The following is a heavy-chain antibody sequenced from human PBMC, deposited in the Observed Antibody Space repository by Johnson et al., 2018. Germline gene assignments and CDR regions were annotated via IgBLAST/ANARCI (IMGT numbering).Heavy chain of an antibody. V-gene: IGHV4-39*01. D-gene: IGHD6-19*01. CDR1: GGSISSASYY. Sequence: QEQLQESGPGLVKPSEPLSLTCSVSGGSISSASYYWGWIRKPPGKGLEWIGRLFYPGSTYYHPSLRGRVTISVGTYKNQFSLKLSSVTASDTAFYYFARQPLAGAGSEYFANWGQGTLVTVSS. CDR2: LFYPGST. CDR3: ARQPLAGAGSEYFAN. J-gene: IGHJ4*02.